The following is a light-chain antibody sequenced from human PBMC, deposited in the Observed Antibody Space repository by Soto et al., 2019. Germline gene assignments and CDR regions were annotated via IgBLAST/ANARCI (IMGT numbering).Light chain of an antibody. CDR1: QSVSSSY. CDR3: QQRSNWPGT. J-gene: IGKJ1*01. CDR2: DAS. V-gene: IGKV3D-20*02. Sequence: EIVLTPSPGTLSLSPVERATLSCRASQSVSSSYLAWYQQKPDQAPRLLIYDASNRATGIPARFSGSGSGTDFTLTISSLEPKDFAVYYCQQRSNWPGTFGLGTKWIS.